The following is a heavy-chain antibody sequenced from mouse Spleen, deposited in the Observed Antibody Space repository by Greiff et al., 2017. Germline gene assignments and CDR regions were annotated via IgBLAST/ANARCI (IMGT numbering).Heavy chain of an antibody. CDR1: GFTFSDYY. D-gene: IGHD2-1*01. V-gene: IGHV5-12*02. CDR2: ISNGGGST. Sequence: EVKLVESGGGLVQPGGSLKLSCATSGFTFSDYYMYWVRQTPEKRLEWVAYISNGGGSTYYPDTVKGRFTISRDNAKNTLYLQMSRLKSEDTAMYYCARRRGNYGAMDYWGQGTSVTVSS. CDR3: ARRRGNYGAMDY. J-gene: IGHJ4*01.